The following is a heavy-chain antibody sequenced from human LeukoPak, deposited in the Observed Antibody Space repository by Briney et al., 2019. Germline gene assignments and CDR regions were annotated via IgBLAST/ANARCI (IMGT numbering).Heavy chain of an antibody. CDR2: ISSSSGYI. CDR3: ARDNSLGELSLTPGYFDY. J-gene: IGHJ4*02. V-gene: IGHV3-21*01. CDR1: GFTFSSYS. D-gene: IGHD3-16*02. Sequence: GGSLRFSCAASGFTFSSYSMNWVRQAPGKGLEWVSSISSSSGYIYYADSVKGRFTISRDNAKNSLHLQMNSLRAEDTAVYYCARDNSLGELSLTPGYFDYWGQGTLVTVSS.